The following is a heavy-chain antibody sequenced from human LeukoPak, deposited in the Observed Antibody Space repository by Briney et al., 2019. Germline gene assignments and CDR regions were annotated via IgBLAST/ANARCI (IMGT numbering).Heavy chain of an antibody. CDR1: GGPISSYY. CDR2: IYYTGST. J-gene: IGHJ4*02. CDR3: ARGRFLEWLSYFDY. Sequence: SETLSLTCTVSGGPISSYYWSWIRQPPGKGLEWIGYIYYTGSTNYNPSLKSRVTISVDTSKNQFSLKLSSVTAADTAVYYCARGRFLEWLSYFDYWGQGTLVTVSS. V-gene: IGHV4-59*01. D-gene: IGHD3-3*01.